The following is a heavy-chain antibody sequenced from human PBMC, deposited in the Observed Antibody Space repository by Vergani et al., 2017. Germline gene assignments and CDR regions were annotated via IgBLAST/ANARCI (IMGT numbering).Heavy chain of an antibody. J-gene: IGHJ6*02. D-gene: IGHD3-16*02. CDR3: AKDPYTYVYVWGIYRPYWYFYGMDV. CDR1: GFTFSSYG. V-gene: IGHV3-30*02. Sequence: QVQLVESGGGVVQPGRSLRLSCAASGFTFSSYGMHWVRQAPGKGLEWVAFIRYDGSNKYYADSVKGRFTISRDNSKNTLYLQMNRLRAEDTAVYYCAKDPYTYVYVWGIYRPYWYFYGMDVWGQGTTVTVSS. CDR2: IRYDGSNK.